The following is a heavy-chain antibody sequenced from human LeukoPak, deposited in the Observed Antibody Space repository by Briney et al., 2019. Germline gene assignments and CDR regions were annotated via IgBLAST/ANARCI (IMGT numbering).Heavy chain of an antibody. J-gene: IGHJ4*02. CDR1: GGSISSGGHY. Sequence: SETLSLTCTVSGGSISSGGHYWSWIRQPPGKGLEWIGYIYHSGSTYYNPSLKSRVTISVDRSKNQFSLKLSSVTAADTAVYYCARARGGLFDYWGQGTLVTVSS. CDR2: IYHSGST. V-gene: IGHV4-30-2*01. CDR3: ARARGGLFDY. D-gene: IGHD3-10*01.